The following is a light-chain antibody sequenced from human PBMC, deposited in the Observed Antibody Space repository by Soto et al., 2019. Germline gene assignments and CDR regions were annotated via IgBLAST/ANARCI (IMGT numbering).Light chain of an antibody. CDR2: EVN. V-gene: IGLV2-8*01. J-gene: IGLJ2*01. Sequence: QSALTQPASVSGSPGQSITISCTGTSSDVGGYNYVSWYQQHPGKAPKVMIYEVNKRPSGVPDRFSGSKSGSTASLTVSGLQAEDEADYYCSSFAVSPVVFGGGTQLTVL. CDR3: SSFAVSPVV. CDR1: SSDVGGYNY.